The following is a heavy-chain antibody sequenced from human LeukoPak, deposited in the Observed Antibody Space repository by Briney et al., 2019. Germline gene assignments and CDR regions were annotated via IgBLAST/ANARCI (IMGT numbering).Heavy chain of an antibody. V-gene: IGHV3-48*02. CDR3: ARDSLRWEPLALYY. CDR2: ISSSSSTI. CDR1: GFTFSSYS. J-gene: IGHJ4*02. D-gene: IGHD1-26*01. Sequence: GGSLRLSCAASGFTFSSYSMNWVRQAPGKGPEWVSYISSSSSTIYYADSVKGRFTISRDNAKNSLYLQMNSLRDEDTAVYYCARDSLRWEPLALYYWGQGTLVTVSS.